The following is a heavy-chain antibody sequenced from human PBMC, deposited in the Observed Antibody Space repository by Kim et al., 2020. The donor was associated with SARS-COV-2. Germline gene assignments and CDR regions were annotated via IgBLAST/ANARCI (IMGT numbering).Heavy chain of an antibody. CDR1: GIVISNY. D-gene: IGHD2-2*03. CDR3: ARALTYKGYPDSDGYHPYYFDF. CDR2: LYTGDST. Sequence: GGSLRLSCAAAGIVISNYVRWVLHAAPGGVEWVSSLYTGDSTYYADAVSGRFTISSDNSKNTLYLQMSSLRAEDTAVDYCARALTYKGYPDSDGYHPYYFDFWGQGTMVTVSS. J-gene: IGHJ4*02. V-gene: IGHV3-53*01.